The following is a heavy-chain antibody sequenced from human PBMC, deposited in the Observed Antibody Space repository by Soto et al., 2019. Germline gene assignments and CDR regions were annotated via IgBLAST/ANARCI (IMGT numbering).Heavy chain of an antibody. Sequence: PGGSLRLSCEGSGFTFHAYALSWVRQAPGKGLEWVSAITGSGGRTFYADSVKGRFTISRDNSKTTLYLQMTSLRADDTAIYFCAKDGDIVTGAHFDDWGQGAPVTVSS. J-gene: IGHJ4*02. CDR3: AKDGDIVTGAHFDD. CDR2: ITGSGGRT. D-gene: IGHD5-12*01. V-gene: IGHV3-23*01. CDR1: GFTFHAYA.